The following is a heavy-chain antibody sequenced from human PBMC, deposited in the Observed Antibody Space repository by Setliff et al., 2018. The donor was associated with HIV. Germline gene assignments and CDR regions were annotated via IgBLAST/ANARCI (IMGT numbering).Heavy chain of an antibody. CDR1: GGSISSYY. CDR2: IYYSGST. J-gene: IGHJ3*02. V-gene: IGHV4-59*12. Sequence: PSETLSLTCTVSGGSISSYYWSWIRQPPGKGLEWIGYIYYSGSTNYNPSLQSRVTMSVDMSKNQFSLKLSSVTAADTAIYYCAGDRSGTSYAGDDAFDIWGQGTMVTVS. CDR3: AGDRSGTSYAGDDAFDI. D-gene: IGHD3-3*01.